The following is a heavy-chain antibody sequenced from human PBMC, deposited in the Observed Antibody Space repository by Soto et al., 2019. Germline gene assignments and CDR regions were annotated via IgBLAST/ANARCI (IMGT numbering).Heavy chain of an antibody. CDR2: INPNSGET. CDR1: GYTFTGYY. Sequence: QVQLVQSGAEVKKPGASVKVSCKASGYTFTGYYMHWMRQAPGQGLEWIGWINPNSGETDYAQNYLGWGSITRDMSISTAYLGLSRLKSTGTAVYYCARVGCRNYYYYIGVWGKGTTVTVSS. D-gene: IGHD2-15*01. V-gene: IGHV1-2*04. J-gene: IGHJ6*03. CDR3: ARVGCRNYYYYIGV.